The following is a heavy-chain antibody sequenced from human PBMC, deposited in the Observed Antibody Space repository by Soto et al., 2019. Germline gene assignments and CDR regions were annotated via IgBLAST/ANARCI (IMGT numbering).Heavy chain of an antibody. CDR3: ARACSSTSCLYYYYMDV. V-gene: IGHV1-8*01. CDR1: GYTFTSYD. J-gene: IGHJ6*03. CDR2: MNPNSGNT. D-gene: IGHD2-2*01. Sequence: ASVKVSCKASGYTFTSYDINWVRQATGQGLEWMGWMNPNSGNTGYAQKFQGRVTMTRNTSISTAYMELSSLRSEDTAVYYCARACSSTSCLYYYYMDVWGKGTTVTVSS.